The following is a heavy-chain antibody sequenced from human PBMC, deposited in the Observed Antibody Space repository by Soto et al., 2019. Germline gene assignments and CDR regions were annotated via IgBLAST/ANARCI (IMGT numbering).Heavy chain of an antibody. V-gene: IGHV3-23*01. CDR2: ISGSGGST. Sequence: PGGSLRLSCAASGFTFISYAMIWVRQAPGKGLGWVSAISGSGGSTYYADSVKGRFTISRDNSKNTLYLQMNSLRAEDTAVYYCAKDAGSYFDYWGQGTLVTVSS. J-gene: IGHJ4*02. CDR1: GFTFISYA. CDR3: AKDAGSYFDY.